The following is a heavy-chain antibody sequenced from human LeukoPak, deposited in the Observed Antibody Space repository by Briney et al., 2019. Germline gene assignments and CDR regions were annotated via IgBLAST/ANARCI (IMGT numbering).Heavy chain of an antibody. CDR1: GFTVSSNY. D-gene: IGHD3-22*01. CDR3: ARDRGDSSGYYHDY. Sequence: PGGSLRLSCAASGFTVSSNYMSWVRQAPGKGLEWVSVIYSGGSTYYADSVKGRFTISRDNSKNTLYLQMNSLRAEDTAVYYCARDRGDSSGYYHDYWGQGTLVTVSS. CDR2: IYSGGST. J-gene: IGHJ4*02. V-gene: IGHV3-53*01.